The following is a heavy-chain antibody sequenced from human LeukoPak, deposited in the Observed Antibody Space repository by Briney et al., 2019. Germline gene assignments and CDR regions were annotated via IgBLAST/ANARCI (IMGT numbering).Heavy chain of an antibody. V-gene: IGHV1-18*01. CDR2: ISAYNGNT. CDR1: GYTFTSYG. J-gene: IGHJ6*02. CDR3: ASSSTVTEYYYYGMDV. Sequence: GASVKVSCKASGYTFTSYGISWVRQAPGQGLEWMGWISAYNGNTNYAQKLQGRVTMTTDTSTSTAYMELRSLRSDDTAVYYCASSSTVTEYYYYGMDVWGQGTTVTVS. D-gene: IGHD4-17*01.